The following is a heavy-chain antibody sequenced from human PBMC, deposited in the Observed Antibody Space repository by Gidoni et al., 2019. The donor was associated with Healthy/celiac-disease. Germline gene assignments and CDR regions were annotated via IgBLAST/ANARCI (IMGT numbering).Heavy chain of an antibody. CDR3: TRDPNDYGAPGFDY. V-gene: IGHV3-49*03. CDR1: GFTFGDYA. CDR2: IRSKAYGGTT. D-gene: IGHD4-17*01. Sequence: EVQLVESGGGLVQPGRSLRLPCTASGFTFGDYAMSWFRQAPGKGLEWVGFIRSKAYGGTTEYAASVKGRFTISRDDSKSIAYLQMNSLKTEDTAVYYCTRDPNDYGAPGFDYWGQGTLVTVSS. J-gene: IGHJ4*02.